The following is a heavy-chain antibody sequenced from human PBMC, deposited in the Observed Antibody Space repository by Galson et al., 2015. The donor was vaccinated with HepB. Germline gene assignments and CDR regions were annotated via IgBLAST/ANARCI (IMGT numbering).Heavy chain of an antibody. V-gene: IGHV1-69*10. D-gene: IGHD2-2*01. CDR2: IIPIFGIT. CDR1: GGTFSSYA. CDR3: ARAAHSTTWYEDYFDY. J-gene: IGHJ4*02. Sequence: SVKVSCKASGGTFSSYAYSWVRQAPGQGLEWMGGIIPIFGITNYAQKFLGRVTITADKSTSTVYMELSSLRSEDTAVYSCARAAHSTTWYEDYFDYWGQGTPVIVSS.